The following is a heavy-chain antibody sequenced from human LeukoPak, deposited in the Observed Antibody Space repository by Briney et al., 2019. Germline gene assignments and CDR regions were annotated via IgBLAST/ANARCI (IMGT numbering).Heavy chain of an antibody. D-gene: IGHD2-2*01. V-gene: IGHV3-30*03. Sequence: GGSLRLSCAASGFTFSSYGMHWVRQAPGKGLEWVAVISYDGSNKYYADSVKGRFTISRDNSKNTLYLQMNSLRAEDTAVYYWAAVPAVPEGFFDYWGQGTLVTVSS. CDR3: AAVPAVPEGFFDY. CDR2: ISYDGSNK. J-gene: IGHJ4*02. CDR1: GFTFSSYG.